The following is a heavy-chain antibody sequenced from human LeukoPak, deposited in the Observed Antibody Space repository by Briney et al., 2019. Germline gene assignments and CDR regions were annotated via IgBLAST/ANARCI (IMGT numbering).Heavy chain of an antibody. CDR2: IKRDGTEK. D-gene: IGHD6-19*01. Sequence: GGSLRLSCAASGLTFRNYWMTWVRQAPGKGLEWVANIKRDGTEKYYVDSVKGRFTISRDNARSSLYLQMNSLRAEDTAVYYCARHSAWCLDSWGQGTLVTVSS. J-gene: IGHJ4*02. CDR1: GLTFRNYW. CDR3: ARHSAWCLDS. V-gene: IGHV3-7*01.